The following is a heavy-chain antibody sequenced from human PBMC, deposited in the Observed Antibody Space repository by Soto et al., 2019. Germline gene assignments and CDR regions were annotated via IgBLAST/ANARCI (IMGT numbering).Heavy chain of an antibody. J-gene: IGHJ6*02. CDR3: ARGALTTLAYYYGMDV. CDR1: GVTFSSYT. CDR2: IIPIFGTT. D-gene: IGHD4-4*01. V-gene: IGHV1-69*13. Sequence: SVKVSCKSSGVTFSSYTMSWVRQAPGQGLEWMGGIIPIFGTTTYAHKFQGRVTITADESTSTVYMELSSLRGEDTAVYYCARGALTTLAYYYGMDVWGQGTTVNVSS.